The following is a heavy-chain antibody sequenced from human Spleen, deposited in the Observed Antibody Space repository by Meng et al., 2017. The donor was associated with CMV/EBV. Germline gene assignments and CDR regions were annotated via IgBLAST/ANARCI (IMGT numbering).Heavy chain of an antibody. V-gene: IGHV1-2*02. CDR1: GYTFTGYY. Sequence: ASVKVSCKASGYTFTGYYMHWVRQAPGQGLEWMGWINPNSGGTNYAQKFQGRVTMTRDTSISTAYMELSRLRSDDTAVYYCARAIFEVAHKGGWFDPWGQGTLVTVSS. J-gene: IGHJ5*02. D-gene: IGHD3-3*01. CDR3: ARAIFEVAHKGGWFDP. CDR2: INPNSGGT.